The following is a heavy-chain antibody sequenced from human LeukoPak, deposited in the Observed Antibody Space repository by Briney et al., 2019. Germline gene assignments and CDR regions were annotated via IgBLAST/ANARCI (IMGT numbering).Heavy chain of an antibody. Sequence: GGSLRLSCAASGFTFSSYGMHWVRQAPGEGLEWVAVIWYDGSNKYYADSVKGRFTISRDNSKNTLCLQMNSLRAEDTAVYYCARDPLRDYCSSTSCFSDYWGQGTLVTVSS. CDR1: GFTFSSYG. D-gene: IGHD2-2*01. J-gene: IGHJ4*02. V-gene: IGHV3-33*01. CDR2: IWYDGSNK. CDR3: ARDPLRDYCSSTSCFSDY.